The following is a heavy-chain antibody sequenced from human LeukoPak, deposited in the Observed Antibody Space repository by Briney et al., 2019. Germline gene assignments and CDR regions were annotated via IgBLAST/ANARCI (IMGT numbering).Heavy chain of an antibody. V-gene: IGHV3-33*06. J-gene: IGHJ4*02. CDR3: AKDHSTHYYGSGTYGPRGYSDY. Sequence: GGSLRLSCAASGFTFSSYAMSWVRQAPGKGLEWVALIWDDGSNNYYAESVKGRFTISRDNSKNTLYLQMNSLRAEDTAVYHCAKDHSTHYYGSGTYGPRGYSDYWGQGTLVTVSS. CDR2: IWDDGSNN. CDR1: GFTFSSYA. D-gene: IGHD3-10*01.